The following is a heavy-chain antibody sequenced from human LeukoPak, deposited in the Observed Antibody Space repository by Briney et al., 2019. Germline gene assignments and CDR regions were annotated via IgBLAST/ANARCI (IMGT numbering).Heavy chain of an antibody. CDR1: GGSFSGYY. CDR2: INHSGST. J-gene: IGHJ5*02. Sequence: PSETLSLTCAVYGGSFSGYYWSWIRQPPGKGLEWIGEINHSGSTNYNPSLKSRVTISVDTSKNQFSLKLSSVTAADTAVYYCATGIIAVAGARWFDPWGQGTLVTVSS. D-gene: IGHD6-19*01. CDR3: ATGIIAVAGARWFDP. V-gene: IGHV4-34*01.